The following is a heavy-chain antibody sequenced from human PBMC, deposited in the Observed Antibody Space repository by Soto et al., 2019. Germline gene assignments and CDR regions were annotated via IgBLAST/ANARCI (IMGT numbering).Heavy chain of an antibody. J-gene: IGHJ2*01. CDR1: GGSMSSSSYY. V-gene: IGHV4-39*07. Sequence: SETLSLTCTVSGGSMSSSSYYWGWIRQPPGKGLEWIGSIYYSGSTNYNPSLKSRVTISVDTSKNQFSLRLSSVTAADTAVYYCAREVIPLTTDWYFDLWGRGTLVTVSS. D-gene: IGHD4-17*01. CDR3: AREVIPLTTDWYFDL. CDR2: IYYSGST.